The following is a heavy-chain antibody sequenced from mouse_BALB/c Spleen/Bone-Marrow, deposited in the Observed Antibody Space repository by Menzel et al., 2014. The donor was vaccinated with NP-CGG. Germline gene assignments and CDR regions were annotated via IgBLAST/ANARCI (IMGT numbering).Heavy chain of an antibody. CDR1: GFNIEDSY. V-gene: IGHV14-3*02. J-gene: IGHJ2*01. CDR2: IDPANGNT. CDR3: ARNYGSSLDY. D-gene: IGHD1-1*01. Sequence: EVQRVESGAEIVKPGASVKSSCTTSGFNIEDSYIYWMKQRPEQSLEWIGRIDPANGNTKYDPKFQGKATITVDTSSATAYLQLSSLTSEDTAVYYCARNYGSSLDYWGQGTTLTVSS.